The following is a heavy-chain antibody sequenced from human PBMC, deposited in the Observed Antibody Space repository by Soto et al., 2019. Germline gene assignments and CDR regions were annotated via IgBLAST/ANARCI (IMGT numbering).Heavy chain of an antibody. CDR3: AKDLRKGELPDDFDI. V-gene: IGHV3-23*01. J-gene: IGHJ3*02. D-gene: IGHD1-26*01. CDR2: ISGSGGST. Sequence: LRLSCAVSGFTFSSYAMSWVRPAPGKGLEWVSAISGSGGSTYYADSVKGRFTISRDNSKNTLYLQMNSLRAEDTAVYYCAKDLRKGELPDDFDIWGQGTMVTVAS. CDR1: GFTFSSYA.